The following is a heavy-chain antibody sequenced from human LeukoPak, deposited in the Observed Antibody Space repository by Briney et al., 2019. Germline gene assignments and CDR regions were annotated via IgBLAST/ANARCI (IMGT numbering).Heavy chain of an antibody. D-gene: IGHD6-13*01. J-gene: IGHJ4*02. CDR2: IHYSGST. Sequence: ASETLSLTCTVSGGSISSYYWSWIRQPPGRGLEWIGSIHYSGSTSYNPSLKSRVTISVDTSKNQFSLKLSSVTASDTAVYYCARRVYSSSWSYYFDCWGQGTLVTVSS. V-gene: IGHV4-59*01. CDR3: ARRVYSSSWSYYFDC. CDR1: GGSISSYY.